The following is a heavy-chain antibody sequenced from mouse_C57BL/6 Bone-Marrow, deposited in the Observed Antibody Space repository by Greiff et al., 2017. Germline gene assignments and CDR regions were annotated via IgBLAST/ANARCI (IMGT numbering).Heavy chain of an antibody. D-gene: IGHD1-1*01. CDR3: ARLRGAY. CDR1: GFSLTSYG. CDR2: IWSGGST. V-gene: IGHV2-2*01. J-gene: IGHJ3*01. Sequence: QVQLKESGPGLVQPSQSLSITCTVSGFSLTSYGVHWVRQSPGKGLEWLGVIWSGGSTDYNAAFISRLSISKDNSKSQVFFKMNSLQADDTAIYYCARLRGAYWGQGTLVTVSA.